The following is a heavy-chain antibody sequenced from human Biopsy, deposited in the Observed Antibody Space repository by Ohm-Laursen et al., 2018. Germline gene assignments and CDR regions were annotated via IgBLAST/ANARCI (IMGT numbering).Heavy chain of an antibody. CDR3: ARLNSGTYDASDL. V-gene: IGHV3-7*01. Sequence: SLRFSCTASGFTFTRYWMSWVRQAPGKGLEWVANINQGGSEKYYVDSVKGRFTISRDNAQNSLYLHMNSLRAEDTAVYYCARLNSGTYDASDLWGQGTMVIVSS. CDR1: GFTFTRYW. J-gene: IGHJ3*01. CDR2: INQGGSEK. D-gene: IGHD1-26*01.